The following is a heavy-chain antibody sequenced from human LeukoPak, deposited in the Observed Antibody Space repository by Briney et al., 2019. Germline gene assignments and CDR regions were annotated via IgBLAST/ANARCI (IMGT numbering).Heavy chain of an antibody. D-gene: IGHD3-10*01. Sequence: PSETLSLTCAVYGGSFSGYYWGWIRQPPGKGLXXXXXXXHSGSTNYNPSLKSRVTISVDTSKNQFSLKLSSVTAADTAVYYCARGRSYYYGSGILFDYWGQGTLVTVSS. CDR2: XXHSGST. CDR1: GGSFSGYY. CDR3: ARGRSYYYGSGILFDY. V-gene: IGHV4-34*01. J-gene: IGHJ4*02.